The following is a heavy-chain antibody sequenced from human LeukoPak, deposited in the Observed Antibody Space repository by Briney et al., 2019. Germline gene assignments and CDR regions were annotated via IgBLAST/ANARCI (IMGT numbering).Heavy chain of an antibody. CDR3: ARADYGSGDAFDI. J-gene: IGHJ3*02. CDR2: IYYSGST. D-gene: IGHD4-17*01. Sequence: SETLSLTCTVSGGSISSYYWSWIRQPPGKGLEWIGYIYYSGSTNYNPSLKSRVTISVDTSKNQFSLKLSSVTAADTAVYYCARADYGSGDAFDIWGQGTMVTVFS. V-gene: IGHV4-59*01. CDR1: GGSISSYY.